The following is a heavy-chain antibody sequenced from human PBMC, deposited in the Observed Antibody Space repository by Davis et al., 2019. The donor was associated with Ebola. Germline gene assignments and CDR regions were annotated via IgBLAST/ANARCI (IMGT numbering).Heavy chain of an antibody. CDR3: ARGGETVTGTASHGMDV. V-gene: IGHV3-23*01. J-gene: IGHJ6*02. Sequence: GESLKISCAASGFTFYRYEMNWVRQAPGKGLEWVSALSGSGGLSYYADSVKGRFTISRDNSKNTLYLQMDSLTAEDTAVYYCARGGETVTGTASHGMDVWGQGTTVTVSS. CDR1: GFTFYRYE. CDR2: LSGSGGLS. D-gene: IGHD1-14*01.